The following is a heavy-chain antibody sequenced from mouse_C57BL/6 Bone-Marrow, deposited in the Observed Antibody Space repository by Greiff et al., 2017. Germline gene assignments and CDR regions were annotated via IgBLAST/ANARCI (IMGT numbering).Heavy chain of an antibody. Sequence: EVLLEEPGGGLVKPGASLKFSCAASGFTFSDYGMHWVRQAPEKGLEWVAYISSGSSTIYYADTVKGRSTISRDNAKNTLFLQMTSLRSEDTAMYYGARKAYYSNYCFAYWGQGTVVTVSA. J-gene: IGHJ3*01. V-gene: IGHV5-17*01. CDR1: GFTFSDYG. CDR2: ISSGSSTI. D-gene: IGHD2-5*01. CDR3: ARKAYYSNYCFAY.